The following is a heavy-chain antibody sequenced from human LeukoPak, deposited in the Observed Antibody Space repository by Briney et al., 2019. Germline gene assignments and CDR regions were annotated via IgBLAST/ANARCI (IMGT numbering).Heavy chain of an antibody. CDR2: IYHSGST. V-gene: IGHV4-30-2*01. CDR1: GGSISSGGYS. J-gene: IGHJ6*02. CDR3: ARVTPDYGMDV. Sequence: PSQTLSLTCAVSGGSISSGGYSWSWIRQPPGKGLEWIGYIYHSGSTYYNPSLKSRVTISVDRSKNQFSLKLSSVTAADTAVYYCARVTPDYGMDVWGQGTTVTVSS.